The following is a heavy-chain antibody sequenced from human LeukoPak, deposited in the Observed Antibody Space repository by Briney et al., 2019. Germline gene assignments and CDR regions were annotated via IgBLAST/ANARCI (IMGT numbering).Heavy chain of an antibody. Sequence: PSETLSLACTVSGGSFSSYYWSWVRQAAGQGLEGIGRIYSTGSTNYTPSLTSRVPVSLDTSKPQSSLTLASVTAADTAVYFSSRERGRPSGPFSWGPKPFYYGLDLWGQGTTVTVSS. V-gene: IGHV4-4*07. CDR2: IYSTGST. D-gene: IGHD3-16*01. J-gene: IGHJ6*02. CDR3: SRERGRPSGPFSWGPKPFYYGLDL. CDR1: GGSFSSYY.